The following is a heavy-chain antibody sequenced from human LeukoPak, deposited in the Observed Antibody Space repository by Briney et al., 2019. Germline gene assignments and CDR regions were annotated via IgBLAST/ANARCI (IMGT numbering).Heavy chain of an antibody. D-gene: IGHD5-12*01. CDR2: FDPEDGET. Sequence: GASVKVSCKVSGYTLTELSMHWVRQAPGKGLEWMGGFDPEDGETIYAQKFQGRVTMTEDTSTDTAYMELSSLRSEDTAVYYCAILHGGYGNNWFDPWGQGTLVTVSS. J-gene: IGHJ5*02. V-gene: IGHV1-24*01. CDR3: AILHGGYGNNWFDP. CDR1: GYTLTELS.